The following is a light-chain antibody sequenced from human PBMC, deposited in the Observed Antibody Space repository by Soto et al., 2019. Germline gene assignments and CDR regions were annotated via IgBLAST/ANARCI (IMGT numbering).Light chain of an antibody. CDR2: DVS. CDR3: CSYAGRYTYV. CDR1: SSDVGAYNY. J-gene: IGLJ1*01. Sequence: QSALTQPRSVSGSPGQSVTISCTGTSSDVGAYNYVSWYQQHPGKAPKLMIYDVSKRPSGVPDRLSGSKSGNTASLTISGLQADAEADYYCCSYAGRYTYVFGTGTKVTVL. V-gene: IGLV2-11*01.